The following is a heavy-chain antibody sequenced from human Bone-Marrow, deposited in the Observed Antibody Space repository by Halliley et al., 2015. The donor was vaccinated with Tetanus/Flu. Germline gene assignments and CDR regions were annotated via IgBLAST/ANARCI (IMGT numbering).Heavy chain of an antibody. V-gene: IGHV4-59*08. D-gene: IGHD1-1*01. J-gene: IGHJ4*02. CDR2: FYYRGGP. Sequence: WIGYFYYRGGPNYTPPLDSRVPISVDPSKTQFPLKLASVAAADTAVYYCARRSPTGTLDYWGQGTLVTVSS. CDR3: ARRSPTGTLDY.